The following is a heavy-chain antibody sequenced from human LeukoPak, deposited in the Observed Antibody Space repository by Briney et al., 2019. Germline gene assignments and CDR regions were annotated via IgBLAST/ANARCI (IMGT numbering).Heavy chain of an antibody. CDR2: VYYTGNT. CDR1: GGSFEHYC. J-gene: IGHJ4*02. V-gene: IGHV4-59*01. D-gene: IGHD5-18*01. CDR3: ASHRRSHGAEY. Sequence: SETLSLTCTVSGGSFEHYCWSWIRQPPGKGLEFLGYVYYTGNTDYSPSLKSRLTISADTAKNQFSLNLRSATAADTAVYYCASHRRSHGAEYWGQGTLVTVSS.